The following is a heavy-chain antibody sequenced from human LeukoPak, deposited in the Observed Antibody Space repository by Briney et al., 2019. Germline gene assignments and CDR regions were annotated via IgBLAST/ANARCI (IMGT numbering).Heavy chain of an antibody. D-gene: IGHD3-9*01. V-gene: IGHV3-30*18. CDR1: GFTFRSYG. CDR3: AKDAYDIPAFFDY. CDR2: ISYDGSNK. Sequence: PGGSLRLSRAASGFTFRSYGMHWVRQAPGKGLEWVTVISYDGSNKYYADSVKGRFTISRDNSKNTLYLQMNSLRAEDTAVYYCAKDAYDIPAFFDYWGQGTLVTVSS. J-gene: IGHJ4*02.